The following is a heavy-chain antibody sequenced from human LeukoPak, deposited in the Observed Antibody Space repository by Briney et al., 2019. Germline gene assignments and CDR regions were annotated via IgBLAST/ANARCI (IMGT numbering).Heavy chain of an antibody. D-gene: IGHD3-3*01. CDR1: GFTFSSYE. CDR2: ISSSGKTI. Sequence: GGSLRLSCAASGFTFSSYEMNWVRQAPGKVLEWVSYISSSGKTIYYADSVKGRFTISRDNAKNSLYLQMNSLRAEDTAVYYCASRSENSDYYYYMDVWGKGTTVTISS. V-gene: IGHV3-48*03. CDR3: ASRSENSDYYYYMDV. J-gene: IGHJ6*03.